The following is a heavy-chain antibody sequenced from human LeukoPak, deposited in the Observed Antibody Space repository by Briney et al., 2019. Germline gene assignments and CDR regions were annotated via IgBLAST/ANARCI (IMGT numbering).Heavy chain of an antibody. CDR1: GGSISSSSYY. D-gene: IGHD3-10*01. J-gene: IGHJ4*02. CDR3: AGYVSGTMRDY. CDR2: IYYSGST. Sequence: PSETLSLTCTVSGGSISSSSYYWGWIRQPPGKGLEWIGSIYYSGSTYYNPSLKSRVTISVDTSKNQFSLKLSSVTAADTAVYYCAGYVSGTMRDYWGQGTLVTVSS. V-gene: IGHV4-39*01.